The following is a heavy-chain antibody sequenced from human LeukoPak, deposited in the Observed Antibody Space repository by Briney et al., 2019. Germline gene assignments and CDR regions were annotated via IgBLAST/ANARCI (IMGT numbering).Heavy chain of an antibody. CDR1: GYTFTSYG. Sequence: GASVKVSCKASGYTFTSYGISWVRQAPGQGLEWMGWISAYNGNTNYAQKLQGRVTMTTDTSTSTAYMELRSLRSEDTAVYYCARDHGMATIMGAFDIWGQGTMVTVSS. CDR3: ARDHGMATIMGAFDI. J-gene: IGHJ3*02. CDR2: ISAYNGNT. V-gene: IGHV1-18*01. D-gene: IGHD5-24*01.